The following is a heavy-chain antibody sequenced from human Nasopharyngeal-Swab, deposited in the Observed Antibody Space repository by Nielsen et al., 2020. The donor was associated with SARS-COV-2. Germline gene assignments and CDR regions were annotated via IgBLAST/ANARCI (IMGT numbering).Heavy chain of an antibody. D-gene: IGHD6-19*01. Sequence: GGSLRLSCAASGFTFSSYGMHWVRQAPGKGLEWVAVIWYDGRNTYYADSVKGRFTISRDNSKNTLYLQMNSLRAEDTAVYYCARDIMIVGAVAGIHRGYWGQGTLVTVSS. CDR1: GFTFSSYG. V-gene: IGHV3-33*01. CDR2: IWYDGRNT. J-gene: IGHJ4*02. CDR3: ARDIMIVGAVAGIHRGY.